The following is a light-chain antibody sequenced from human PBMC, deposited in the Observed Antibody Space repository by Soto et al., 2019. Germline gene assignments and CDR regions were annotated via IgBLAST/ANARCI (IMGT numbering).Light chain of an antibody. CDR2: DVS. CDR1: SSDVGGYNY. Sequence: QSALTQPASVSGSPGQSITISCTGTSSDVGGYNYLSWYQQHPGKAPKLMIYDVSNRPSGVSNRFSGSKSGNTASLTISGLQAEDEADYYCSSYTSSSTLGHVVFGGGTKLTVL. V-gene: IGLV2-14*01. J-gene: IGLJ2*01. CDR3: SSYTSSSTLGHVV.